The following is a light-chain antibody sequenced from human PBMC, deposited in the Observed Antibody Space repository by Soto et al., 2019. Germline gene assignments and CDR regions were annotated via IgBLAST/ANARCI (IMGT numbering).Light chain of an antibody. V-gene: IGKV3-20*01. CDR3: QQYGSSLSRT. CDR1: QSVSSSH. J-gene: IGKJ2*01. CDR2: GAS. Sequence: EIVLTQSPGTLSLSPGERATLSCRASQSVSSSHLAWYQHKPGQAPRLLIYGASIRATGIPDRFIGSGSGTDFTLTISRLEPADFAVYYCQQYGSSLSRTFGKGTKLEIK.